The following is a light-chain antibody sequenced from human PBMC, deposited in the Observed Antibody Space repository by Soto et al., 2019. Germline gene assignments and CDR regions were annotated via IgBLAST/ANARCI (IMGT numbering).Light chain of an antibody. V-gene: IGKV1-27*01. CDR2: AAS. CDR1: QVISNY. J-gene: IGKJ1*01. CDR3: QKYNSAPWT. Sequence: DIQMTQSPSSLSASVGDRVTITCRASQVISNYLAWYQQKPGKVPKLLIYAASTLQSGVPSRFSGSGSGTDFTLTISSLQPEDVATYYCQKYNSAPWTFGQRTKVDI.